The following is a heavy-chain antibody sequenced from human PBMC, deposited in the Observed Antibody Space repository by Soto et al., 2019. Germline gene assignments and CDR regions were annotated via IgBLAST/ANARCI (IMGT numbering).Heavy chain of an antibody. J-gene: IGHJ4*02. Sequence: GGSLRLSFADPGFTFSSYAMSWVLQAPGKGLEWVSAISGSGGSTYYADSVKGRFTISRDNSKNTLYLQMNSLRAEETAVYYCAKESPRGWDSFDYWGQGTLVTVSS. CDR2: ISGSGGST. D-gene: IGHD5-12*01. V-gene: IGHV3-23*01. CDR1: GFTFSSYA. CDR3: AKESPRGWDSFDY.